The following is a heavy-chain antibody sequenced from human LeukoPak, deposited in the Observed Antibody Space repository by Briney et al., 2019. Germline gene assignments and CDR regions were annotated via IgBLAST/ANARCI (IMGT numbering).Heavy chain of an antibody. D-gene: IGHD3-22*01. Sequence: QAGGSLRLSCAASEFSVGSNYMTWVRQAPGKGLEWVSLIYSGGSTYYADSVKGRFTISRDNSKNTLYLQMNSLRAEDTAVYYCARGLFLSGYLDAFDIWGQGTVVTVSS. V-gene: IGHV3-66*01. J-gene: IGHJ3*02. CDR3: ARGLFLSGYLDAFDI. CDR2: IYSGGST. CDR1: EFSVGSNY.